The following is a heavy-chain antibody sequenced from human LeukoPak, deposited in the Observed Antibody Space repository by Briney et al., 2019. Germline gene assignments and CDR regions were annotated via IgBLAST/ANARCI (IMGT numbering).Heavy chain of an antibody. D-gene: IGHD6-13*01. J-gene: IGHJ4*02. CDR2: MNPNSGNT. Sequence: ASVRVSCKASGYTFTSYDINWVRQATGQGLEWMGWMNPNSGNTGYAQKFQGRVTMTRNTSISTAYMELSSLRSEDTAVYYCARVQEILYSSSLGYWGQGTLVTVSS. CDR3: ARVQEILYSSSLGY. CDR1: GYTFTSYD. V-gene: IGHV1-8*01.